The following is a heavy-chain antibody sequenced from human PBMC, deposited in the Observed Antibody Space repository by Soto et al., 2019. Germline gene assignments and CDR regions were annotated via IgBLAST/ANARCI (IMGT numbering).Heavy chain of an antibody. CDR3: AMGLRHNYYESSGYFGY. V-gene: IGHV1-18*01. D-gene: IGHD3-22*01. Sequence: QVQLVQSGAEVKKPGASVKVSCKASGYTFTSYGISWLRQAPGQGLEWMGWISAYNGHTNYAQKLQGRVTMTTDTSTSTAYMELRSLRSDDTAVYYCAMGLRHNYYESSGYFGYWGQGTLVTVSS. CDR2: ISAYNGHT. CDR1: GYTFTSYG. J-gene: IGHJ4*02.